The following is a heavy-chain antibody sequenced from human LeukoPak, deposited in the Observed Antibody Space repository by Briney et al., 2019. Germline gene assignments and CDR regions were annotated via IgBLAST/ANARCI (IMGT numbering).Heavy chain of an antibody. CDR2: MSYSGTT. CDR1: GGSISSSSYY. J-gene: IGHJ4*02. Sequence: SETLSLTCTVSGGSISSSSYYWGWIRQPPGKGLEWIASMSYSGTTYYNPSLKSRVTISVDTSKNQFSLKLSSVTAADTAVYFCARGPSVGAHFDYWGQGTLVTVSS. V-gene: IGHV4-39*01. CDR3: ARGPSVGAHFDY. D-gene: IGHD1-26*01.